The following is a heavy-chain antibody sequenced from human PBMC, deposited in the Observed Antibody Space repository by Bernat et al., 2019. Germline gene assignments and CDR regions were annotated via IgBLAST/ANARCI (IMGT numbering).Heavy chain of an antibody. Sequence: EVQLVESGGGLVQPGGSLRLPCAASGFTVSSNYMSWVRQAPGKGLEWVSVIYSGGSTYYADSVKGRFTISRDNSKNTLYLQMNSLRAEDTAVYYCARDYGDYEYYYYYGMDVWGQGTTVTVSS. CDR2: IYSGGST. D-gene: IGHD4-17*01. J-gene: IGHJ6*02. CDR1: GFTVSSNY. CDR3: ARDYGDYEYYYYYGMDV. V-gene: IGHV3-66*01.